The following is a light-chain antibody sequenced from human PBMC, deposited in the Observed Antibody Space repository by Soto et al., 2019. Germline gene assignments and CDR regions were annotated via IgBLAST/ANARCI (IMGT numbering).Light chain of an antibody. CDR2: EVS. CDR3: SSYSGASASSASYV. J-gene: IGLJ1*01. CDR1: SSDVGAFNL. Sequence: QSVLTQPASVSGSPGQSITISCTGTSSDVGAFNLVSWYQQHPGKAPKLLIFEVSKRPSGVSIRFSGSKSGNTASLTISGLQAEDEADYYCSSYSGASASSASYVFATGTKLTVL. V-gene: IGLV2-23*02.